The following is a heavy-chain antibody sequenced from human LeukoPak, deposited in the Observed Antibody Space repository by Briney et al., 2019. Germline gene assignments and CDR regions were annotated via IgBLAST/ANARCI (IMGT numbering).Heavy chain of an antibody. J-gene: IGHJ6*02. CDR3: ARGGRVSSYYYGMDV. V-gene: IGHV3-30*03. Sequence: GGSLRLSCAASGFTFSNYGIHWVRQAPGKGLEWVAVISYDGSNKYYADSVKGRFTISRDNSKNTLYLQMNSLRAEDTAVYYCARGGRVSSYYYGMDVWGQGTTVTVSS. CDR2: ISYDGSNK. CDR1: GFTFSNYG.